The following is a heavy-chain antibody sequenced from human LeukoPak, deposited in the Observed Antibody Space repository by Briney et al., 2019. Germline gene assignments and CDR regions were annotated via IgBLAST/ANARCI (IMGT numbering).Heavy chain of an antibody. J-gene: IGHJ4*02. D-gene: IGHD3-10*01. V-gene: IGHV1-46*01. Sequence: ASVKVSCKASGYTFTYYYMHWVRQAPGQGLEWMGIINPSSGSTSYAQKFQGRVTMTRDTSTSTVYMELSSLRSEDTAVYYCARGKVVTMVRGVIITYFDYWGQGTLVTVSS. CDR2: INPSSGST. CDR3: ARGKVVTMVRGVIITYFDY. CDR1: GYTFTYYY.